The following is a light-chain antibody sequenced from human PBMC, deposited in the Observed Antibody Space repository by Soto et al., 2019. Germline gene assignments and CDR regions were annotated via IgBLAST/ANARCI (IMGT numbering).Light chain of an antibody. J-gene: IGKJ1*01. CDR1: QSVSSS. Sequence: EIVMTQSPATLSVSPGERATLSCRASQSVSSSLAWYQQKPGQAPRLLIYAASTRATGIPARFSGSGSGTAFNLTISSLQSEDFAVYYCQQYNNWPQTFGQGTKVEIK. V-gene: IGKV3-15*01. CDR2: AAS. CDR3: QQYNNWPQT.